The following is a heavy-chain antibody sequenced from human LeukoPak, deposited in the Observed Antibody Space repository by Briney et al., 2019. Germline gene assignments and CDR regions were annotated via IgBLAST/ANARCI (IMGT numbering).Heavy chain of an antibody. V-gene: IGHV1-18*01. Sequence: ASVKVSCKASGYTFTSYGISWVRQAPGQGLEWMGWISAYNGNTNNAQKLQGRVTMTTDTSTSTAYMELRSLRSDDTAVYYCARFRVSYYYYGMDVWGQRTTVTVSS. CDR1: GYTFTSYG. CDR3: ARFRVSYYYYGMDV. CDR2: ISAYNGNT. J-gene: IGHJ6*02.